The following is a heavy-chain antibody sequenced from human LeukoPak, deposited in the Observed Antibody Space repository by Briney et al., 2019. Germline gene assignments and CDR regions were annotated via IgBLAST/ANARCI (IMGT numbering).Heavy chain of an antibody. J-gene: IGHJ6*03. V-gene: IGHV3-74*01. CDR1: GFTFSSYW. Sequence: PGGSLRLSCTASGFTFSSYWMHWVRQAPGKGLVWVSRINSAGSSTSYADSVKGRFTISRDNSKNTLYLQMNSLRAEDTAVYYCAKVLGGPLLGYYMDVWGKGTTVTVSS. CDR3: AKVLGGPLLGYYMDV. CDR2: INSAGSST. D-gene: IGHD2-15*01.